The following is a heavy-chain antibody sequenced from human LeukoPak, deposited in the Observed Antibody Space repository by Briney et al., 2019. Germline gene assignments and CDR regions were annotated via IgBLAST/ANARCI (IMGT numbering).Heavy chain of an antibody. CDR2: TYYRSKWYH. CDR1: GDSVPSTSAA. Sequence: SQTLSLTCATSGDSVPSTSAAWNCIRQSPSNGLEWRGRTYYRSKWYHDYTVSVKSRITINPDTSKTQLSLQLNSVTPEDTAVYYCARSSEQWLVLDFWGQGTLVTVSS. CDR3: ARSSEQWLVLDF. V-gene: IGHV6-1*01. J-gene: IGHJ4*02. D-gene: IGHD6-19*01.